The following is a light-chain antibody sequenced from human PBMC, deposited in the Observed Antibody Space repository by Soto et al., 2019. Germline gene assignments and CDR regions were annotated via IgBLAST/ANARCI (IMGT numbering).Light chain of an antibody. V-gene: IGKV3-20*01. Sequence: EIVLTQSPGTLSLSPGERATLSCRASQSVTSSYLAWYQQKPGQTPRLLISGASSRATSIPDRFSGSGSGTDFTLTISGLEPEDFAMYYCQQYGSSPITFGQGTRLEIK. CDR3: QQYGSSPIT. CDR2: GAS. CDR1: QSVTSSY. J-gene: IGKJ5*01.